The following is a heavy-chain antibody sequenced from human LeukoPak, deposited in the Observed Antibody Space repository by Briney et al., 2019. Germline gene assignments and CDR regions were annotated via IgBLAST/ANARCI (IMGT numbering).Heavy chain of an antibody. V-gene: IGHV4-4*02. Sequence: SETLSLTCAVSGGSINSSNWWSWARQPPGKGLEWIGEIYHSGSTNYNSSFKSRVTISVDKSKNQFSLKLSSVTAADTAVYYCARGGRGPTTATKLDYWGQGTLVTVSS. D-gene: IGHD4-11*01. J-gene: IGHJ4*02. CDR1: GGSINSSNW. CDR2: IYHSGST. CDR3: ARGGRGPTTATKLDY.